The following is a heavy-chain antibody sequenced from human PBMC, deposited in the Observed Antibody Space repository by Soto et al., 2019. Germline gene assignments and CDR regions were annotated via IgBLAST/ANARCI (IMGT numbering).Heavy chain of an antibody. CDR2: MNPNSGNT. Sequence: ASVKVSCKASGYTFTSYDINWVRQATGQGLEWMGWMNPNSGNTGYAQKFQERVTITRDMSTSTAYMELSSLRSEDTAVYYCAADGPRTGTTVWGQGTLVTVSS. J-gene: IGHJ4*02. V-gene: IGHV1-8*01. D-gene: IGHD1-1*01. CDR1: GYTFTSYD. CDR3: AADGPRTGTTV.